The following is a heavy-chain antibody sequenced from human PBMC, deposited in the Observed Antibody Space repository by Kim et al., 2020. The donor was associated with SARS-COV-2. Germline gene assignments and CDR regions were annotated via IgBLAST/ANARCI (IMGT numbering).Heavy chain of an antibody. J-gene: IGHJ4*02. Sequence: SETLSLTCTVSGGSISSGGYYWSWIRQHPGKGLEWIGYIYYSGSTYYNPSLKSRVTISVDTSKNQFSLKLSSVTAADTAVYYCARAQISSLAADYWGQGTLVTVSS. V-gene: IGHV4-31*03. CDR2: IYYSGST. CDR3: ARAQISSLAADY. CDR1: GGSISSGGYY. D-gene: IGHD3-16*02.